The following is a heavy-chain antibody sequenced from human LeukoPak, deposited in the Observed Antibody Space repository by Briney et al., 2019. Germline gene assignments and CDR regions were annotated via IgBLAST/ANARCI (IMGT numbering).Heavy chain of an antibody. V-gene: IGHV3-53*01. D-gene: IGHD4-17*01. CDR1: GFTVSNNY. J-gene: IGHJ4*02. Sequence: GGSLRLSCAASGFTVSNNYMSWVRQAPGKGLEWISVIYSGGSTDYADSVKGRFTISRDNAKNSLYLQMNSLRAEDTAVYYCARVYDYGDLYFDYWGQGTLVTVSS. CDR2: IYSGGST. CDR3: ARVYDYGDLYFDY.